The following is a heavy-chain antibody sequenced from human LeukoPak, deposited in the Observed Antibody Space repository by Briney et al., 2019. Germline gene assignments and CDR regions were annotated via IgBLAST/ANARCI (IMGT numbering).Heavy chain of an antibody. D-gene: IGHD5-12*01. CDR1: GFTVSSYF. Sequence: GGSLRLSCAASGFTVSSYFMSWVRQAPGKGLEWVSVIHSGGSTLYADSVKGRFTISRHNSKNTLYLQVNSLRAEDAAVYFCARGGSSGNDYSSFDIWGQGTMVTVSS. CDR2: IHSGGST. CDR3: ARGGSSGNDYSSFDI. V-gene: IGHV3-53*04. J-gene: IGHJ3*02.